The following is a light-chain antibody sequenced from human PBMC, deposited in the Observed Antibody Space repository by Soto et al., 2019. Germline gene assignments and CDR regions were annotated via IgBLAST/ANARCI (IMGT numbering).Light chain of an antibody. CDR2: AAS. CDR1: QSISSY. Sequence: DIQMTQSPSSLSASVGDRVTITCRASQSISSYLNWYQQKPGKAPKLLIYAASSLQSGVPSRFSGSGSVTHFTLTISSLQPEDFATYYCQQSYSTPPTFGQGTKLEIK. CDR3: QQSYSTPPT. J-gene: IGKJ2*01. V-gene: IGKV1-39*01.